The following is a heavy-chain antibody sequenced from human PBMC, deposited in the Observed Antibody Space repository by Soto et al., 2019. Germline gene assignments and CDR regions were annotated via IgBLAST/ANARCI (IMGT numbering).Heavy chain of an antibody. D-gene: IGHD6-6*01. Sequence: AASVKVSCKASGGTFSSYAISWVRQAPGQGLEWMGGIIPIFGTANYAQKFQGRVTITADESTSTAYMELSSLRSEDTAVYYCARGHRGSYSSSPQYYYYYYGMDVWGQGTTVTVSS. V-gene: IGHV1-69*13. CDR3: ARGHRGSYSSSPQYYYYYYGMDV. CDR1: GGTFSSYA. CDR2: IIPIFGTA. J-gene: IGHJ6*02.